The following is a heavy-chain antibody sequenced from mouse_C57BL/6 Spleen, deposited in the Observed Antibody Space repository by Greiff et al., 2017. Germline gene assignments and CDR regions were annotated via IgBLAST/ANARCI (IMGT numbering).Heavy chain of an antibody. J-gene: IGHJ2*01. CDR1: GYTFTSYW. CDR3: ARSGEIITTVD. Sequence: QVQLQQPGTELVKPGASVKLSCKASGYTFTSYWLHWVKQRPGQGLAWIGNINPSNGGTNYNATFKSKATLTVDKSSSTAYMQLSSLTSEDSAVYYCARSGEIITTVDWGQGTTLTVAS. D-gene: IGHD1-1*01. CDR2: INPSNGGT. V-gene: IGHV1-53*01.